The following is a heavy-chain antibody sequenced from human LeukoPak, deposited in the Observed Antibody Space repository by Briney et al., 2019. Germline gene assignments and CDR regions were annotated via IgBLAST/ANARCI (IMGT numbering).Heavy chain of an antibody. CDR2: ISSSSSTI. CDR1: GFTFSSYS. V-gene: IGHV3-48*01. D-gene: IGHD3-10*01. Sequence: PGGSLRLSCAASGFTFSSYSMNWVRQAPGKGLEWVSYISSSSSTIYYADSVKGRFTISRDNAKNSLYLQMNSLRAEDTAVYYCARAFFHLTFYGSGSPPYYWGQGTLVTVSS. J-gene: IGHJ4*02. CDR3: ARAFFHLTFYGSGSPPYY.